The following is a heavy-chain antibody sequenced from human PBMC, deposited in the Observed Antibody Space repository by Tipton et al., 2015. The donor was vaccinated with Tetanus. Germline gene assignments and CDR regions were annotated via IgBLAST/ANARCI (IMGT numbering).Heavy chain of an antibody. CDR1: GFTFSKYT. J-gene: IGHJ4*02. D-gene: IGHD6-13*01. Sequence: SLRLSCEASGFTFSKYTMNWVRQAPGKGLEWVSAISSSSSYMYYADSVKGRFTISRDNAKKSLDLQMNSLRVEDTGVYYCVVHSSSWYTDYLDYWGQGTLVTVSS. CDR3: VVHSSSWYTDYLDY. CDR2: ISSSSSYM. V-gene: IGHV3-21*01.